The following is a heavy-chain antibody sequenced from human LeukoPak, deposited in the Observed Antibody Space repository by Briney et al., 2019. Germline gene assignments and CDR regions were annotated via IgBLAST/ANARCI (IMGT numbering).Heavy chain of an antibody. CDR1: GFTFSSYS. J-gene: IGHJ4*02. D-gene: IGHD2-15*01. CDR3: ASHVVAALDY. Sequence: PGGSLRLSCAASGFTFSSYSMNWVRQAPGKGLEWVSSISSSSAYRYYADSVKGRFTISRDNAENSLYLQMNSLRAEDTAVYYCASHVVAALDYWGQGTLVTVSS. V-gene: IGHV3-21*01. CDR2: ISSSSAYR.